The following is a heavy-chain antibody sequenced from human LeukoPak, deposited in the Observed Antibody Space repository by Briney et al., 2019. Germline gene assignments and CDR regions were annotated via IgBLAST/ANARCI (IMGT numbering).Heavy chain of an antibody. CDR1: GFTFDDYA. J-gene: IGHJ4*02. D-gene: IGHD3-10*01. CDR2: ISWNSGSI. V-gene: IGHV3-9*01. CDR3: AKDIHGSGSYLGY. Sequence: SLRLSCAASGFTFDDYAMHWVRQAPGKGLEWVSGISWNSGSIGYADSVKGRFTISRDNAKNSLYLQMNSLRAEDTALYYCAKDIHGSGSYLGYWGQGTLVTVSS.